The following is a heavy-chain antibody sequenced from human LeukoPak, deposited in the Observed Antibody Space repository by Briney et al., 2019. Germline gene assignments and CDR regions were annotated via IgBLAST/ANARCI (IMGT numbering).Heavy chain of an antibody. J-gene: IGHJ6*03. CDR3: ARMSSSWYRIYYYYYYMDV. CDR1: GFTFSDDY. Sequence: GGSLRLSCAASGFTFSDDYMSWIRQAPGKGLEWVSYISSSGSTIYYADSVKGRFTISRDNAKNSLYLQMNSPRAEDTAVYYCARMSSSWYRIYYYYYYMDVWGKGTTVTVSS. CDR2: ISSSGSTI. D-gene: IGHD6-13*01. V-gene: IGHV3-11*01.